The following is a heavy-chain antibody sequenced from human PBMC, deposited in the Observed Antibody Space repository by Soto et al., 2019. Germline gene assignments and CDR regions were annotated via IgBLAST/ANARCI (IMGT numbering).Heavy chain of an antibody. V-gene: IGHV2-5*02. D-gene: IGHD4-17*01. CDR2: IYWDDDK. J-gene: IGHJ4*02. CDR3: AHAGDYDLLTFDH. Sequence: QITLKESGPTLVRPAQTLTLTCDFSGFSLSTYDMGVAWIRQPPGKALEWLALIYWDDDKRYSPSLKARLAISKDTSSNQVVLTITNMDPGDTATYFCAHAGDYDLLTFDHWGPGTLVTVSS. CDR1: GFSLSTYDMG.